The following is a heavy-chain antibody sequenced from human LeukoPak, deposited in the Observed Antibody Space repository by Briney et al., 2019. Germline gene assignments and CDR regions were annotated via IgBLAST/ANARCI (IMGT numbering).Heavy chain of an antibody. D-gene: IGHD3-22*01. V-gene: IGHV3-21*01. CDR1: GFTFSSYS. Sequence: GGSLRLSCAASGFTFSSYSMNWVRQAPGKGLEWVSSISSSSSYIYYADSVKGRFTISRDNAKNSLYLQMNSLRAADTAVYYCARQTYDSSGYSDFDYWGQGTLVTVSS. CDR3: ARQTYDSSGYSDFDY. CDR2: ISSSSSYI. J-gene: IGHJ4*02.